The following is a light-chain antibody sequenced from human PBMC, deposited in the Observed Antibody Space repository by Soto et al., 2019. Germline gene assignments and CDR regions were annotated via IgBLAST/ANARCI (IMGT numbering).Light chain of an antibody. CDR3: QQYGSSPLT. CDR1: QIVSSTY. Sequence: EIVLTQSPGTLSLSPGERATLSCRASQIVSSTYLAWYQQKPGQAPRLLIFGASSRATGIPDRFSGSGSGTDFTLNISRLEPEDFAIYYCQQYGSSPLTFGGGTQVEIK. J-gene: IGKJ4*01. CDR2: GAS. V-gene: IGKV3-20*01.